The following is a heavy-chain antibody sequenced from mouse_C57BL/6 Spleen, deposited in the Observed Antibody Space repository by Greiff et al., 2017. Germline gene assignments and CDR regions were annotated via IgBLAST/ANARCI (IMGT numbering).Heavy chain of an antibody. CDR3: ARSGVITTVVGPYWYFDV. D-gene: IGHD1-1*01. CDR1: GYAFTNYL. V-gene: IGHV1-54*01. CDR2: INPGSGGT. Sequence: QVQLKPSGAELVRPGTSVKVSCKASGYAFTNYLIEWVKQRPGQGLEWSGVINPGSGGTNYNEKFKGKATLTADKSSSTAYMQLSSLTSEDSAVYFCARSGVITTVVGPYWYFDVWGTGTTVTVSS. J-gene: IGHJ1*03.